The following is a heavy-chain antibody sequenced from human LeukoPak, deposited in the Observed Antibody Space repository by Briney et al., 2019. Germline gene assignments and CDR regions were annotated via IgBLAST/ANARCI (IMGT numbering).Heavy chain of an antibody. CDR3: ARGSEYAFDY. Sequence: SVKVSCKASGGTFSSYAISWVRQAPGQGLEWMGGLITTFGTANYVQKFQGRVTITAHESTSTAYMELRSLRSEDTAVYYCARGSEYAFDYWGQGTLVTVSS. J-gene: IGHJ4*02. CDR2: LITTFGTA. CDR1: GGTFSSYA. D-gene: IGHD2/OR15-2a*01. V-gene: IGHV1-69*01.